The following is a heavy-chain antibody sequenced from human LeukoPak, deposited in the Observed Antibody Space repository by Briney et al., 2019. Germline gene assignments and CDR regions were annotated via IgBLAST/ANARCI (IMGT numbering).Heavy chain of an antibody. J-gene: IGHJ4*02. CDR3: ARHHITMVRGVPYSFDY. CDR1: GGSISSSSYY. D-gene: IGHD3-10*01. CDR2: IYYSGSP. Sequence: SETLSLTCTVSGGSISSSSYYWGWVRQPPGKGVEWDGSIYYSGSPYYNPSLKSRVTISIGTSNNQFSLKLSSVSAAHTAVYYCARHHITMVRGVPYSFDYWGEGALVTVSS. V-gene: IGHV4-39*01.